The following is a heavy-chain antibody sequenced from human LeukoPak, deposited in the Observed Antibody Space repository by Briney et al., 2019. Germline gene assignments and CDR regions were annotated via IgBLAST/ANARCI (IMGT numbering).Heavy chain of an antibody. D-gene: IGHD1-26*01. Sequence: GGSLRLSCAASGFTFSSYEMNWVRQAPGKGLEWVSVIHKSAITYYADIVKGRFTISRDNSKNIVFLQMNSLRAEDTALYYCASGGIYYGAAFDFWGQGTLVTVSS. CDR3: ASGGIYYGAAFDF. CDR2: IHKSAIT. J-gene: IGHJ4*02. V-gene: IGHV3-53*01. CDR1: GFTFSSYE.